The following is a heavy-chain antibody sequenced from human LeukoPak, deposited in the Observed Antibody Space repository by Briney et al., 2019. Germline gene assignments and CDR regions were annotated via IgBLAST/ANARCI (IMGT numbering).Heavy chain of an antibody. D-gene: IGHD3-22*01. J-gene: IGHJ4*02. V-gene: IGHV1-69*06. CDR1: GGTFSSYA. CDR3: ARAGDSGGSEQNY. Sequence: ASVKVSCKASGGTFSSYAISWVRQAPGQGLEWMGGIIPIFGTANYAQKFQGRVTITADKSTSTAYMELRSLRSDDTAVYYCARAGDSGGSEQNYWGQGTLVTVSS. CDR2: IIPIFGTA.